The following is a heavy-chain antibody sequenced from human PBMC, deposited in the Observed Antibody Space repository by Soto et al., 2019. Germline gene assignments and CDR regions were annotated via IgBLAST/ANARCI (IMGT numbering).Heavy chain of an antibody. D-gene: IGHD2-15*01. CDR1: GFTFSSYA. J-gene: IGHJ4*02. CDR3: AKSAVAANIHDPFDY. CDR2: ISGSGGST. V-gene: IGHV3-23*01. Sequence: EVQLLESGGGLVQPGGSLRLSCAASGFTFSSYAMSWVRQAPGKGLEWVSTISGSGGSTYYADSVKGRFTISRDNSKNTLYLQMNSLRAEDTAVFYCAKSAVAANIHDPFDYWGQGTLVTVSS.